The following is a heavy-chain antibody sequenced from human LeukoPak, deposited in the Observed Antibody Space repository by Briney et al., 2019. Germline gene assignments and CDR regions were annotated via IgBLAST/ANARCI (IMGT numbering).Heavy chain of an antibody. CDR3: ARGPSGYHNT. D-gene: IGHD5-12*01. CDR1: GFTFSSYA. V-gene: IGHV3-23*01. CDR2: ISGSGGST. J-gene: IGHJ4*02. Sequence: GGSLRLSCAASGFTFSSYAMTWVRQAPGKGLEWVSAISGSGGSTYYADSVKGRFTISRDNSKNTLYLQMNSLRAEDTAVYYCARGPSGYHNTGGQGTLVTVSS.